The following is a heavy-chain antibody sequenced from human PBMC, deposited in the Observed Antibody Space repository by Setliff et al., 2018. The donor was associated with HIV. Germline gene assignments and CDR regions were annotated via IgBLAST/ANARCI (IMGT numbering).Heavy chain of an antibody. CDR1: GFTFSSYS. V-gene: IGHV3-48*04. D-gene: IGHD3-10*01. Sequence: LRLSCAASGFTFSSYSMNWVRQTPGKGLEWLSYIGGSSTTIYYADSVKGRFTISRDNAKNTLYLQMNNLRSEDTAFYYCAKAGSTMIRGVIKGAFDAWGQGTMVTVSS. J-gene: IGHJ3*01. CDR3: AKAGSTMIRGVIKGAFDA. CDR2: IGGSSTTI.